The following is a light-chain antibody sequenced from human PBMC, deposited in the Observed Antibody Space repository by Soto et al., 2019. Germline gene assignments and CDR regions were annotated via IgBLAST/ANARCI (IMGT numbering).Light chain of an antibody. CDR3: CSYAGSDTLV. CDR1: SSDVGSYNL. CDR2: EGT. V-gene: IGLV2-23*01. Sequence: QSVLTQPASVSGSPGQSITISCTGTSSDVGSYNLVSWYQLHPGEAPKLIIYEGTKRPSGVSNRFSGFKSGNTASLTISGLQADDEADYYCCSYAGSDTLVFGGGTQLTVL. J-gene: IGLJ2*01.